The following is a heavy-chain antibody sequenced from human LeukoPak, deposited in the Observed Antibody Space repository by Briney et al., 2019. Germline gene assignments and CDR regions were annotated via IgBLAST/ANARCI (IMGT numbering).Heavy chain of an antibody. J-gene: IGHJ4*02. V-gene: IGHV4-39*01. CDR2: IYYSGST. CDR1: GGSISSSSYY. CDR3: ARLGIAAAAYYFDY. D-gene: IGHD6-13*01. Sequence: SETLSLTCTVPGGSISSSSYYWGWIRQPPGKGLEWIGSIYYSGSTYYNPSLKSRVTISVDTSKNQFSLKLSSVTAADTAVYYCARLGIAAAAYYFDYWGQGTLVTVSS.